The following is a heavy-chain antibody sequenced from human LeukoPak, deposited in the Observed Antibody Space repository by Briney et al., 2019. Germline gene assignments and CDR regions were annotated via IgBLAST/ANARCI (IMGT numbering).Heavy chain of an antibody. Sequence: ASVKVSCKASGYTFTSYGISWVRQAPGQGLEWMGWISAYNGNTNYVQKLQGRVTMTTDTSTSTAYMELRSLRSDDTAVYYCARSLAVAGTGFLFYWGQGTLVTVSS. CDR3: ARSLAVAGTGFLFY. CDR2: ISAYNGNT. V-gene: IGHV1-18*04. D-gene: IGHD6-19*01. J-gene: IGHJ4*02. CDR1: GYTFTSYG.